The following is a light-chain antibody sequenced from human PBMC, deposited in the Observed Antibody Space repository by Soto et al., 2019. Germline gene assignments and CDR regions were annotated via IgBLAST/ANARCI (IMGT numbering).Light chain of an antibody. CDR2: EGS. V-gene: IGLV2-23*01. CDR3: SSYAGSLTWV. J-gene: IGLJ3*02. CDR1: GSDVGSFDL. Sequence: QSALTQPASVSGSPEQSITISCTGPGSDVGSFDLVSWYQQHPGKAPKLIIFEGSKRPSGVSDRFSGSKSDNRASLTISGLQAEDEADYYCSSYAGSLTWVFGGGTKLIVL.